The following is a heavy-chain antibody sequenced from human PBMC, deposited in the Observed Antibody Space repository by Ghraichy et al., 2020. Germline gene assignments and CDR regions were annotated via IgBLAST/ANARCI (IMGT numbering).Heavy chain of an antibody. CDR2: ISGSGGST. Sequence: GGSLRLSCAASGFTFSSYARSWVRQAPGKGLEWVSSISGSGGSTYNADSVKGRFTISRDNSKNTLYLQMNSLRAEDTAVYYCAKLRPPIVVVPAAILYGMDVWGQGTTVTVSS. D-gene: IGHD2-2*01. V-gene: IGHV3-23*01. CDR3: AKLRPPIVVVPAAILYGMDV. J-gene: IGHJ6*02. CDR1: GFTFSSYA.